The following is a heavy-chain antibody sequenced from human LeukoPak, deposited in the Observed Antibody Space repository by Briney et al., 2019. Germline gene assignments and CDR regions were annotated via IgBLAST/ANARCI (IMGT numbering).Heavy chain of an antibody. CDR1: GFAFSSYA. CDR2: ISSSSSYI. J-gene: IGHJ4*02. D-gene: IGHD6-13*01. CDR3: ARGRYSSSWYGHFDY. Sequence: GGSLRLSCAASGFAFSSYAMSWVRQAPGKGLEWVSSISSSSSYIYYADSVKGRFTISRDNAKNSLYLQMNSLRAEDTAVYYCARGRYSSSWYGHFDYWGQGTLVTVSS. V-gene: IGHV3-21*01.